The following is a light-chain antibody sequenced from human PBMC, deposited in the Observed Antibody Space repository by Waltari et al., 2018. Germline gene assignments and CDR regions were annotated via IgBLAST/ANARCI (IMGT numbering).Light chain of an antibody. Sequence: DIQMTQSPSSLSASIGDRVTITCRASQGIDKYLAWYQEKPGKVPKLLIYGASTLQSGVPSRFSGSGSGTDFTLTISSLQPEDAAVYVCQKYKTAPWTFGQGTKVEIK. CDR3: QKYKTAPWT. V-gene: IGKV1-27*01. J-gene: IGKJ1*01. CDR1: QGIDKY. CDR2: GAS.